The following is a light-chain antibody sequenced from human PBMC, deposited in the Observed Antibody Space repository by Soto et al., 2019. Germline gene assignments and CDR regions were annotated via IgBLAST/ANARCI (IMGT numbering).Light chain of an antibody. J-gene: IGLJ3*02. CDR2: DVS. V-gene: IGLV2-14*03. CDR3: NSYRSGSTRV. Sequence: QSVLTQPASVSGSPGQSITISCTGTSSDVGGYNYVSWYQQHPGKAPKLMIYDVSNRPPGVSSRFSGSKSGKTASLTISGLQAEDEADYYCNSYRSGSTRVFGGGTQLTVL. CDR1: SSDVGGYNY.